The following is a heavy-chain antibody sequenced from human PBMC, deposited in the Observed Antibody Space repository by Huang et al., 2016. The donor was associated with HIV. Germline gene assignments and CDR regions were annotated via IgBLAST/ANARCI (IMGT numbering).Heavy chain of an antibody. CDR2: IKSDGSST. CDR1: GFTFSSYW. Sequence: EVQLVESGGGLVQPGGSLRLSCAASGFTFSSYWMHWVRQVPGKGRVWVSHIKSDGSSTSYADSVKGRFTISRDNAKNTLYLQMNSLRAEDTAVYYCARGSRQGKYYYGSGTAYWGQGTLVT. CDR3: ARGSRQGKYYYGSGTAY. J-gene: IGHJ4*02. D-gene: IGHD3-10*01. V-gene: IGHV3-74*01.